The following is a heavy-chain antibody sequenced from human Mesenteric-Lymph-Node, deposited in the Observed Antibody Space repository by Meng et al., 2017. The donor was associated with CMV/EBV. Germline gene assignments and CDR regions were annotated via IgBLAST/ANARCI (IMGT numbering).Heavy chain of an antibody. CDR3: ARDSPITMIVVVIAPHAFDI. CDR1: GYSISSGYY. CDR2: IYHSGST. V-gene: IGHV4-38-2*02. Sequence: SETLSLTCSVSGYSISSGYYWGWIRQPPGKGLEWIGSIYHSGSTYYNPSLKSRVTISVDTSKNQFSLKLSSVTAADTAVYYCARDSPITMIVVVIAPHAFDIWGQGTMVTVSS. D-gene: IGHD3-22*01. J-gene: IGHJ3*02.